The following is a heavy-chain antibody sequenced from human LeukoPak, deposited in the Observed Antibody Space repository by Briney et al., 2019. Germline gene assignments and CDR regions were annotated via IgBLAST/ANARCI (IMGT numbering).Heavy chain of an antibody. J-gene: IGHJ4*02. CDR2: IKAGNGNT. CDR1: GYTFSNYG. D-gene: IGHD3-22*01. Sequence: GASVKVSCKASGYTFSNYGMHWVRQAPGQRLEWMGWIKAGNGNTKYAQKFQGRVTINRDTSASTAYMELSSLRSEDTAVYYCARDYSFDSPRCLEHWGQGTPVTVSS. V-gene: IGHV1-3*01. CDR3: ARDYSFDSPRCLEH.